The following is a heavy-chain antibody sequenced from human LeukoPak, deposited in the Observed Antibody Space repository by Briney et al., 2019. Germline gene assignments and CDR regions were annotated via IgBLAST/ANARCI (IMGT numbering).Heavy chain of an antibody. CDR2: ISSSSSYI. D-gene: IGHD1-7*01. CDR1: GFTFSSYS. V-gene: IGHV3-21*01. CDR3: ARVRTGTTRGAFDY. Sequence: PGGSLRLSCAASGFTFSSYSMNWVRQAPGKGLEWVSSISSSSSYIYYADSVKGRFTISRDNAKNSLYLQMNSLRAEDTAVYYCARVRTGTTRGAFDYWGQATLVTVSS. J-gene: IGHJ4*02.